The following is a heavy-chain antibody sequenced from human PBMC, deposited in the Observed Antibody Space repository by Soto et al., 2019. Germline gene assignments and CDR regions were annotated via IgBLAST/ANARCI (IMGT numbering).Heavy chain of an antibody. CDR3: ASYGSRRYDFWSGYFDY. Sequence: LSLTCTVSGGSISSGGYYWSWIRQHPGKGLEWIGYIYYSGSTYYNPSLKSRVTISVDTSKNQFSLKLSSVTAADTAVYYCASYGSRRYDFWSGYFDYWGQGTLVTVSS. V-gene: IGHV4-31*03. CDR1: GGSISSGGYY. J-gene: IGHJ4*02. CDR2: IYYSGST. D-gene: IGHD3-3*01.